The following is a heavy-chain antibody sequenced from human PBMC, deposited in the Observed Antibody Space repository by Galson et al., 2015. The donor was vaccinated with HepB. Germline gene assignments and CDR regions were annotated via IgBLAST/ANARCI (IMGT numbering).Heavy chain of an antibody. V-gene: IGHV3-74*01. D-gene: IGHD4-17*01. CDR2: IDSDGSST. CDR3: ARDMGRDGDYDY. CDR1: GFTFSNYW. J-gene: IGHJ4*02. Sequence: SLRLSCAASGFTFSNYWMHWVRQAPGMGLVWVSRIDSDGSSTTYADSVKGRFTISRDNAKNTLYLQMNSLRVEDTAVYYCARDMGRDGDYDYWGQGTLVTVSS.